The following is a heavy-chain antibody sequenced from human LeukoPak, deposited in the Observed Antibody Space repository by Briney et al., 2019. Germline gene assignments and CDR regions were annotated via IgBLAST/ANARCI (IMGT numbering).Heavy chain of an antibody. Sequence: SGTLSLTCAVSGGSISSSNWWSWVRQPPGKGLEWIGEIYHSGSTNYNPSLKSRVTISVDKSKNQFSLKLSSVTAADTAVYYCARVVSTPFDGRKTSLDSWGQGILVTVSS. V-gene: IGHV4-4*02. J-gene: IGHJ4*02. D-gene: IGHD2-15*01. CDR3: ARVVSTPFDGRKTSLDS. CDR1: GGSISSSNW. CDR2: IYHSGST.